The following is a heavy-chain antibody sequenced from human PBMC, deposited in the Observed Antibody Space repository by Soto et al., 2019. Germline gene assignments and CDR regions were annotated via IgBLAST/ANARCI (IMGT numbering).Heavy chain of an antibody. D-gene: IGHD5-12*01. CDR3: ARVRWDSGYDSDALAI. CDR1: GYTFTSYG. CDR2: ISAYNGNT. V-gene: IGHV1-18*01. Sequence: ASVKVSCKASGYTFTSYGISWVRQAPGQGLEWMGWISAYNGNTNYAQKLQGRVTMTTDTSTSTAYMELRSLRSDDTAVYYCARVRWDSGYDSDALAIWGQGTMVPVSS. J-gene: IGHJ3*02.